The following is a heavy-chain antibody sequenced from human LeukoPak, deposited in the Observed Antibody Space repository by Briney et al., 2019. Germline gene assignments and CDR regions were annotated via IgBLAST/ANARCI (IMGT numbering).Heavy chain of an antibody. Sequence: GGSLRLSCAASGFTFSSYSMNWVRQAPGKGLEWVSSISSSSSYIYYADSVKGRFTISRDNAKNSLYPQMNSLRAEDTAVYYCARAGDIVLVPAAMEVGVPAFDIWGQGTIVTVSS. J-gene: IGHJ3*02. D-gene: IGHD2-2*01. CDR1: GFTFSSYS. CDR2: ISSSSSYI. V-gene: IGHV3-21*01. CDR3: ARAGDIVLVPAAMEVGVPAFDI.